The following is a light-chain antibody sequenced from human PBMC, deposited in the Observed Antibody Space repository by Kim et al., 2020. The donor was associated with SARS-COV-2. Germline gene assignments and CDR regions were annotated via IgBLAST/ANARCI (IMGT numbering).Light chain of an antibody. CDR1: SGHSSYA. V-gene: IGLV4-69*01. CDR3: QTWGTGPV. CDR2: LNTDGSH. J-gene: IGLJ2*01. Sequence: GASVKLTCPLSSGHSSYAIAWHQQQPEKGPRYLMKLNTDGSHSKGDGIPDRFSGSSSGAERYLTISSLQSEDEADYYCQTWGTGPVFGGGTQLTVL.